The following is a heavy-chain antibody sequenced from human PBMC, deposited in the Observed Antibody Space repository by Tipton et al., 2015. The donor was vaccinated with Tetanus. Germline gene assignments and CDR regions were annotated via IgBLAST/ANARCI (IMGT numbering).Heavy chain of an antibody. V-gene: IGHV4-30-4*01. J-gene: IGHJ4*02. CDR1: GDSLSSGDYY. Sequence: TLSLTCTVSGDSLSSGDYYWSWIRKPPGKGLEWIGYIYQTGTTYYNPSLKGRVTISMDRSNTQFSLRLDSLTAADTAVYYCARAAGFLGLTHDFWGRGTLVSVSS. CDR2: IYQTGTT. CDR3: ARAAGFLGLTHDF. D-gene: IGHD2/OR15-2a*01.